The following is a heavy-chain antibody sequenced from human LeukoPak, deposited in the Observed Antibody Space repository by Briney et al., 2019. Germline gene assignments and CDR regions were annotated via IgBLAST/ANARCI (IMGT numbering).Heavy chain of an antibody. V-gene: IGHV3-7*01. CDR2: IKQDGSEK. D-gene: IGHD5-18*01. CDR1: GFTFNSYW. CDR3: AKERVDTAMVDRYYLDY. Sequence: PGGSLRLSCAASGFTFNSYWMSWVRQAPGKGLEWVANIKQDGSEKYYVDSVKGRFTISRDNAKNSLYLQMNSLRAEDTAVYYCAKERVDTAMVDRYYLDYWGQGTLVTVSS. J-gene: IGHJ4*02.